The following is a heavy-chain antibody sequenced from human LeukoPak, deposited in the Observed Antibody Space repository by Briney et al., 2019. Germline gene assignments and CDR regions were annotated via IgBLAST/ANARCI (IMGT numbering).Heavy chain of an antibody. D-gene: IGHD6-13*01. V-gene: IGHV4-59*08. CDR2: IYYSGST. CDR3: AGAAGYSSSWRIDY. CDR1: GGSISSYY. Sequence: SETLSLTCTVSGGSISSYYWSWIRQPPGKGLEWIGYIYYSGSTNYNPSLKSRVTISVDTSKNQFSLKLSSVTAADTAVYYCAGAAGYSSSWRIDYWGQGTLVTVSS. J-gene: IGHJ4*02.